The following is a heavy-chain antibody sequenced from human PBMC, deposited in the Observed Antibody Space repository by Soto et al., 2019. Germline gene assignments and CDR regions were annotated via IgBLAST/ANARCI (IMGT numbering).Heavy chain of an antibody. CDR3: PKATATGGGAFDI. J-gene: IGHJ3*02. CDR2: ILVDGRT. CDR1: GFICSSYD. V-gene: IGHV3-23*01. Sequence: GGSLRLSCAASGFICSSYDMSWVRQAPGKGLEWVSTILVDGRTFYVDSVKGRFTISRDNSKNTVYLQMNSLTAGDTALYYCPKATATGGGAFDICGQGTMVTV. D-gene: IGHD2-8*02.